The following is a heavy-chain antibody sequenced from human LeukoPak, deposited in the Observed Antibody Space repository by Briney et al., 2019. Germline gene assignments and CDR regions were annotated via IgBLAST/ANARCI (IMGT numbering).Heavy chain of an antibody. Sequence: SVKVSCKASGGTFSSYAISWVRQAPGQGLEWMGRIIPILGIANYAQKFQGRVTITADKSTSTAYMELSSLRSEGTAVYYCAAIVGATNDAFDIWGQGTMVTVSS. CDR2: IIPILGIA. V-gene: IGHV1-69*04. D-gene: IGHD1-26*01. J-gene: IGHJ3*02. CDR1: GGTFSSYA. CDR3: AAIVGATNDAFDI.